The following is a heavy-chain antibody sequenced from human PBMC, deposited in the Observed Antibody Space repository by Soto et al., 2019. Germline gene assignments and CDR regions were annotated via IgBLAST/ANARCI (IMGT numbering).Heavy chain of an antibody. Sequence: PSETLSLTCTVSGGSISSGGYYWSWIRQHPGKGLEWIGYIYYSGSTYYNPSLKSRVTISVDTSKNQFSLKLSSVTAADTAVYYCAVVSALPSAGFFGAEYYMDVWGKGTTVTVSS. CDR2: IYYSGST. CDR1: GGSISSGGYY. D-gene: IGHD6-6*01. V-gene: IGHV4-31*03. CDR3: AVVSALPSAGFFGAEYYMDV. J-gene: IGHJ6*03.